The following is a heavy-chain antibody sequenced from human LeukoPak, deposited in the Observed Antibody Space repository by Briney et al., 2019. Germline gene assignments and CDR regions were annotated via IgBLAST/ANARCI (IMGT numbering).Heavy chain of an antibody. CDR1: GFTFSSYA. D-gene: IGHD3-9*01. J-gene: IGHJ4*02. V-gene: IGHV3-23*01. CDR3: AKGAIPLTGQTGVDY. CDR2: ICGSGGST. Sequence: GGSLRLSCAASGFTFSSYAMSWVRQAPGKGLEWVSAICGSGGSTYYADSVKGRFTISRDNSKNTLYLQMNSLRAEDTAVYYCAKGAIPLTGQTGVDYWGQGTLVTVSS.